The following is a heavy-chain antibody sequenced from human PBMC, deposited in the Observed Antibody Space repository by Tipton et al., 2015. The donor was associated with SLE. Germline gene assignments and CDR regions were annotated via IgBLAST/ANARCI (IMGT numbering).Heavy chain of an antibody. Sequence: TLSLTCTVSGGSISSYYWSWIRQPPGKGLEWIGYIYYSGSTNYNPSLKSRVTISVETSKNQFSLKLSSVTAADTAVYYCARPSGGTVFDAFDIWGQGTMVTVSS. J-gene: IGHJ3*02. V-gene: IGHV4-59*01. CDR2: IYYSGST. CDR3: ARPSGGTVFDAFDI. D-gene: IGHD4-17*01. CDR1: GGSISSYY.